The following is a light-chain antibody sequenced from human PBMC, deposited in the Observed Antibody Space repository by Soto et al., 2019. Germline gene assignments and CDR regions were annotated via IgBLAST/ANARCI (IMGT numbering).Light chain of an antibody. CDR1: QSVRSN. CDR3: QQYINWLPLT. V-gene: IGKV3-15*01. J-gene: IGKJ4*01. CDR2: GAS. Sequence: IVLTQSQNTLSGSPGERVSIPRVASQSVRSNLAWYQQKPGQGPRLLIFGASTRATNIPARFSGSGSGTEFTLTISSLQSEDFAVYYCQQYINWLPLTLCGGTKV.